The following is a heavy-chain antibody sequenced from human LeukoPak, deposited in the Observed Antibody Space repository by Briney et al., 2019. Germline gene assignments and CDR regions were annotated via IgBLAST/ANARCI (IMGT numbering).Heavy chain of an antibody. CDR1: GLAFSSHA. J-gene: IGHJ4*02. CDR2: ITSSGGST. V-gene: IGHV3-23*01. CDR3: ATRPPSETYYGVLNY. Sequence: GGSLRLSCEASGLAFSSHAMTWVRQAPGKGLEWVSGITSSGGSTCHAESVKGRFTISRDNSKNTLYLQMNSLRVDDTAVYYCATRPPSETYYGVLNYWGQGTLVTVSS. D-gene: IGHD1-26*01.